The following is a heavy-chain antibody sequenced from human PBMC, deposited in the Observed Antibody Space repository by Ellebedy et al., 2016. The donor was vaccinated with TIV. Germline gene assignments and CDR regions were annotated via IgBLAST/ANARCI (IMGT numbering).Heavy chain of an antibody. V-gene: IGHV3-23*01. CDR1: GFTFSSYA. Sequence: PGGSLRLSCAASGFTFSSYAMSWVRQAPGKGLEWVSAISGSGGRTYYADSVKGRFTISRDNSKNTLYLQMNSLRAEDTAVYYCAKTRTTPNDYGDYERFDYWGQGTLVTVSS. CDR3: AKTRTTPNDYGDYERFDY. D-gene: IGHD4-17*01. J-gene: IGHJ4*02. CDR2: ISGSGGRT.